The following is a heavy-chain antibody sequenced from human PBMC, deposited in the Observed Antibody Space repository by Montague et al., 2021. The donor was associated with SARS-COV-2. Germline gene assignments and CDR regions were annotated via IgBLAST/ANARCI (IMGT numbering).Heavy chain of an antibody. J-gene: IGHJ4*02. CDR2: IYYSGST. D-gene: IGHD5-24*01. CDR1: GGSISTYY. CDR3: VSSVGLIEMSATNFDY. Sequence: SETLSLTCTVSGGSISTYYWSWIRQPPGKGLEWIGYIYYSGSTNYNPSLKSRVTISVDTSKNQFSPKLSSVTAADTAVYYCVSSVGLIEMSATNFDYWGQGTLVTVSS. V-gene: IGHV4-59*01.